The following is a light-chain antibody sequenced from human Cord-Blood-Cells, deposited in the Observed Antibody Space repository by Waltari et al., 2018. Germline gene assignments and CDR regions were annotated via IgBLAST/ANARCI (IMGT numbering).Light chain of an antibody. V-gene: IGLV2-23*01. CDR3: CSYAGSSTYV. Sequence: QSALTQPASVSGSPGQSISISCTGTSLYVGRYNLVSWYQQHPGKAPKLRIYEGSKRPSGVSNRFSGSKSGNTASLTISGLQAEDEADYYCCSYAGSSTYVFGTGTKVTVL. J-gene: IGLJ1*01. CDR2: EGS. CDR1: SLYVGRYNL.